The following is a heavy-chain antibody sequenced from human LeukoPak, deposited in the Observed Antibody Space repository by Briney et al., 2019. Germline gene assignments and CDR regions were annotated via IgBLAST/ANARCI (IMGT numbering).Heavy chain of an antibody. CDR2: ISAYNGNT. J-gene: IGHJ4*02. CDR1: GYTFTSYG. V-gene: IGHV1-18*01. Sequence: GASVKVSFKASGYTFTSYGMSWVRQPRGQGLEWMGWISAYNGNTNYAQKLQGRVAMTKDTSTSTAYMELRRLRSDKTAVYYCARGLEVDFWSGYYWFNLYFDYWGQGTLVTVSS. CDR3: ARGLEVDFWSGYYWFNLYFDY. D-gene: IGHD3-3*01.